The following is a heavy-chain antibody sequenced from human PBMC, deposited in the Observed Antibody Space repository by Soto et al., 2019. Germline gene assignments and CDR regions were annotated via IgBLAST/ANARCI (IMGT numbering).Heavy chain of an antibody. CDR2: IIPILGIA. V-gene: IGHV1-69*02. CDR3: ARGMEQQLVRAPIAFDI. D-gene: IGHD6-13*01. J-gene: IGHJ3*02. Sequence: GASVKGSSKASGGTFGSYTISWVRQAPGQGLEWMGRIIPILGIANYAQKFQGRVTITADKSTSTAYMELSSLRSEDTAVYYCARGMEQQLVRAPIAFDIWGQGTMVTVSS. CDR1: GGTFGSYT.